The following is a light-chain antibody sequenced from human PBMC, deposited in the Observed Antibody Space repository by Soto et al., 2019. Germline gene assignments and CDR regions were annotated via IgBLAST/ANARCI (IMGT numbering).Light chain of an antibody. J-gene: IGKJ3*01. CDR1: QSVSSY. Sequence: EIVLTQSPATLSLSPGERATLSCRASQSVSSYLAWYQQKPGQAPRLLIYDASNRATGIPARFSGSGSGTDVTLTISSLEPEYFAVYYCQQRSNWPGTFGPGTKVDIK. CDR2: DAS. V-gene: IGKV3-11*01. CDR3: QQRSNWPGT.